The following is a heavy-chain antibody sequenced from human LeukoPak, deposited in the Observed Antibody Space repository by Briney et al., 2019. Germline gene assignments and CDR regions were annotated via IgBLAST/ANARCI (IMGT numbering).Heavy chain of an antibody. CDR1: GYTFTSYG. Sequence: ASVKVSCKASGYTFTSYGITWVRQAPRQGLEWMGWSSTYNGDTNYAQKLHGRVTMTTDTPTSTAYMELRSLRSDDTAVYYCARSVYSSDWFDPWGQGTLVIVSS. D-gene: IGHD4-11*01. J-gene: IGHJ5*02. CDR3: ARSVYSSDWFDP. CDR2: SSTYNGDT. V-gene: IGHV1-18*01.